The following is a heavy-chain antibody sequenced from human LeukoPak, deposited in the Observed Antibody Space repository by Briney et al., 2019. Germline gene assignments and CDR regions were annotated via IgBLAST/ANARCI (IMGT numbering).Heavy chain of an antibody. CDR1: GGSISSYY. V-gene: IGHV4-59*01. CDR3: ARDRPNRDGCNSDDGYFDY. J-gene: IGHJ4*02. D-gene: IGHD5-24*01. Sequence: SETLSLTCTVSGGSISSYYWSWIRQPPGKGLEWIGYIYYSGSTNYNPSLKSRVTISVDTSKNQFSLKLSSVTAADTAVYYCARDRPNRDGCNSDDGYFDYWGQGTLVTVSS. CDR2: IYYSGST.